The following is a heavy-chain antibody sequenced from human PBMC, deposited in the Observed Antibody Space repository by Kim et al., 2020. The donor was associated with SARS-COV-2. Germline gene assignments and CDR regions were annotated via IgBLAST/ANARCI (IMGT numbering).Heavy chain of an antibody. J-gene: IGHJ5*02. D-gene: IGHD2-2*01. CDR2: SIPILGIA. CDR3: ARAKAYCSSTSCYVYWFDP. V-gene: IGHV1-69*04. Sequence: SVKVSCKASGGTFSSYAISWVRQAPGQGLEWMGRSIPILGIANYAQKFQGRVTMTADKSTSTAYMELSSLRSEDTAVYYFARAKAYCSSTSCYVYWFDP. CDR1: GGTFSSYA.